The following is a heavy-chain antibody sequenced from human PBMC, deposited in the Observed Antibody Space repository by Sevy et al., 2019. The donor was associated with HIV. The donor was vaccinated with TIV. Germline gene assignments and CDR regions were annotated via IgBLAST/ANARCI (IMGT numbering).Heavy chain of an antibody. J-gene: IGHJ4*02. D-gene: IGHD3-16*01. CDR2: ISASGGST. V-gene: IGHV3-23*01. CDR1: GFIFSSYA. Sequence: GGSLRLSCAASGFIFSSYAMTWVRQAPGKGLEWVSTISASGGSTYYADSVKGRFTISRDNSKNTLYLQMNSLRAEDTAVYSCAREEITGFDYWGRGTLVTLSS. CDR3: AREEITGFDY.